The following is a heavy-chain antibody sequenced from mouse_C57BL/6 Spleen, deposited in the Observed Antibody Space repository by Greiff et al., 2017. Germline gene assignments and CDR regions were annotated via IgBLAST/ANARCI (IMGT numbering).Heavy chain of an antibody. Sequence: QVQLKQSGPGLVQPSQSLSITCTVSGFSLTSYGVHWVRQSPGKGLEWLGVIWRGGSTDYNAAFMSRLSITKDNSKSQVFFKMNSLQADDTAIYYCAKTPYGYDPYYAMDYWGQGTSVTVSS. CDR2: IWRGGST. J-gene: IGHJ4*01. D-gene: IGHD2-2*01. CDR1: GFSLTSYG. V-gene: IGHV2-5*01. CDR3: AKTPYGYDPYYAMDY.